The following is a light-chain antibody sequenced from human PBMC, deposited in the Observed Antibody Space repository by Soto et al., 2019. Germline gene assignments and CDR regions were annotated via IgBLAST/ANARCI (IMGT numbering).Light chain of an antibody. V-gene: IGKV3-20*01. J-gene: IGKJ4*01. CDR2: GAS. CDR1: QSVSNNY. Sequence: EFVLRQSPGTLSLSPGERATLSCRASQSVSNNYLAWYQQKPGQAPRLLIYGASNRATGIPDRFSGSGSGTDFTLTISSLQPEDVATYYCQKCGVAPFTFGGGTKVDIK. CDR3: QKCGVAPFT.